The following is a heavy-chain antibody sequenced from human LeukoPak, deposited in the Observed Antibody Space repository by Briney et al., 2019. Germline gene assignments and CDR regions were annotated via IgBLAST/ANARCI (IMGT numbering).Heavy chain of an antibody. D-gene: IGHD6-6*01. CDR3: ARSSSSPRLDY. Sequence: SETLSLTCTVSRGSISSGAYYWSWIRQHPGKGLEWLGYIYHSGSTYYNPSLESQISISLDTSKNQFSLKLSSVTAADTAVYYCARSSSSPRLDYWGQGTLVTVSS. V-gene: IGHV4-31*01. CDR2: IYHSGST. J-gene: IGHJ4*02. CDR1: RGSISSGAYY.